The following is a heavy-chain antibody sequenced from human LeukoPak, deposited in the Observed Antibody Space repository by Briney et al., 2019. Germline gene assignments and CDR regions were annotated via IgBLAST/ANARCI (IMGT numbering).Heavy chain of an antibody. D-gene: IGHD2-15*01. CDR1: AFTFSNYG. V-gene: IGHV3-30*02. Sequence: GGSLRLSCVASAFTFSNYGMHWVRQAPGKGLEWVAFIRYDGSNIYYADSVKGRFTISRDNSKNTLYLQMNSLRPEDTAVYFCAKTHGPYYSGGSCLDYYYYMDVWGKGTTVTVSS. CDR2: IRYDGSNI. J-gene: IGHJ6*03. CDR3: AKTHGPYYSGGSCLDYYYYMDV.